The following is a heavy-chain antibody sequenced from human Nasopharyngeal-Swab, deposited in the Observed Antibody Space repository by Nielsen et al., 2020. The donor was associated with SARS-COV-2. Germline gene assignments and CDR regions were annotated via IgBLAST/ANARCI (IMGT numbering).Heavy chain of an antibody. D-gene: IGHD4-11*01. CDR3: AIMTTVTSYLFYYYYYMDV. V-gene: IGHV1-69*13. J-gene: IGHJ6*03. CDR2: IIPIFGTA. Sequence: SVKAPCKASGGTFSSYAISWVRQAPGQGLEWMGGIIPIFGTANYAQKFQGRVTITADESTSTAYMELSSLRSEDTAVYYCAIMTTVTSYLFYYYYYMDVWGKGTTVTVSS. CDR1: GGTFSSYA.